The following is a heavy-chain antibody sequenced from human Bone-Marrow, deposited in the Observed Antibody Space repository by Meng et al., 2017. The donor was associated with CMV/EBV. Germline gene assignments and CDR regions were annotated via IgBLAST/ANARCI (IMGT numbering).Heavy chain of an antibody. V-gene: IGHV4-61*01. CDR2: IYYSGST. J-gene: IGHJ6*02. Sequence: SETLSLTCTVSGGSVGSGSYYWSWIRQPPGKGLEWIGYIYYSGSTNYNPSLKSRVTISVDTSKNQFSLKLSSVTAADTAVYYCARVTTSSGWYGMDVWGQGTTVTVSS. CDR3: ARVTTSSGWYGMDV. CDR1: GGSVGSGSYY. D-gene: IGHD6-19*01.